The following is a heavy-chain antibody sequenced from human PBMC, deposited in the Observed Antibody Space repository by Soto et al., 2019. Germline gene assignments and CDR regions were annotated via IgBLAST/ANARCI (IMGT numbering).Heavy chain of an antibody. J-gene: IGHJ4*02. CDR3: ARVPSSGWLYYFDY. Sequence: PSQTLSLTCAISGDSVSSGTVVWNWIRLSPSRGLEWLGRTYYRSKWYNDYAVSVKSRITINPDTSKNQFSLQLNSVTPEDTAVYYCARVPSSGWLYYFDYWGQGTLVTVSS. V-gene: IGHV6-1*01. D-gene: IGHD6-19*01. CDR2: TYYRSKWYN. CDR1: GDSVSSGTVV.